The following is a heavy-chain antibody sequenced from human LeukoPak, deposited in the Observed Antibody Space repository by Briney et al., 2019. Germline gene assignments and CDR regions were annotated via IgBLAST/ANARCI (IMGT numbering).Heavy chain of an antibody. CDR1: GGTFSSYA. J-gene: IGHJ6*04. CDR2: IIPIFGTA. Sequence: SVKVSCKASGGTFSSYAISWVRQAPGQGLEWMGGIIPIFGTANYAQKFQGRVTITADESTSTAYMELSSLRSEDTAVYYCAIGTVAHDVLYYYYGMDVWGKGTTVTVSS. D-gene: IGHD6-19*01. CDR3: AIGTVAHDVLYYYYGMDV. V-gene: IGHV1-69*13.